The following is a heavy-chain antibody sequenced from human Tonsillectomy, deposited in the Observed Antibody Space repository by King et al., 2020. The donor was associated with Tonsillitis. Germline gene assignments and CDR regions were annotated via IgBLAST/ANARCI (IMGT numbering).Heavy chain of an antibody. CDR1: GHTFTNYC. V-gene: IGHV1-46*01. J-gene: IGHJ3*02. D-gene: IGHD5-18*01. CDR3: ARGGLQLDVDAFDI. CDR2: INPSGNST. Sequence: VQLVESGAEVKKPGASVKVSCKASGHTFTNYCMHWVRQAPGQGLEWMGIINPSGNSTSYAQKFQGRVTMTRDTSTSTVYMELSSLRSEDTAVYYCARGGLQLDVDAFDIWGQGTMVTVSS.